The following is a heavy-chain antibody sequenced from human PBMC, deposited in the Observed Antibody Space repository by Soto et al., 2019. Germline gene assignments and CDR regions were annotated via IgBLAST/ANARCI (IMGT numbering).Heavy chain of an antibody. D-gene: IGHD6-13*01. CDR1: GGSISSSSYY. Sequence: QLQLQESGPGLVKPSETLSLTCTVSGGSISSSSYYWGWIRQPPGKGLEWIGSIYYSGSTYYNPSLKSRVTISVDTSKNQFSLKLSSVTAADTAVYYCASIVRRVGIAAAGTGRVFDYWGQGTLVTVSS. V-gene: IGHV4-39*01. J-gene: IGHJ4*02. CDR3: ASIVRRVGIAAAGTGRVFDY. CDR2: IYYSGST.